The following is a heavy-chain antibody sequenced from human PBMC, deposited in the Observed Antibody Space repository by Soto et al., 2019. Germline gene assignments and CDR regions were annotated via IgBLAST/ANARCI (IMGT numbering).Heavy chain of an antibody. J-gene: IGHJ4*02. CDR3: ATSEGRDGYSFDY. D-gene: IGHD5-12*01. Sequence: SVKVSCKASGYTFTGYYMHWLRQSPGQGLEWMGGIIPMFGTPHYAEKFQDRVTITADESTGTAYLELSSLTSEDTAVYYCATSEGRDGYSFDYWGPGTLVTVSS. V-gene: IGHV1-69*13. CDR1: GYTFTGYY. CDR2: IIPMFGTP.